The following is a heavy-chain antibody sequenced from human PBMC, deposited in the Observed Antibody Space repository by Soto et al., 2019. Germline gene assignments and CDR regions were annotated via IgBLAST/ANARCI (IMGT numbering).Heavy chain of an antibody. J-gene: IGHJ4*02. D-gene: IGHD5-12*01. CDR1: GGSISSSSYY. CDR2: IYYSGST. V-gene: IGHV4-39*01. Sequence: SETLSLTCTVSGGSISSSSYYWGWIRQPPGKGLEWIGSIYYSGSTYYNPSLKSRVTISVDTSKNQFSLKLSSVTAADTAVYYCARRAQERRDGYNYRFDYWGQGTLVTVSS. CDR3: ARRAQERRDGYNYRFDY.